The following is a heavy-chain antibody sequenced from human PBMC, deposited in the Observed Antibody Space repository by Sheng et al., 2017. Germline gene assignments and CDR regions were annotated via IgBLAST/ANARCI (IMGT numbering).Heavy chain of an antibody. CDR1: GFTFSSYA. J-gene: IGHJ6*03. V-gene: IGHV3-30*04. CDR2: ISYDGSNK. D-gene: IGHD5-18*01. Sequence: QVQLVESGGGVVQPGRSLRLSCAASGFTFSSYAMHWVRQAPGKGLEWVAVISYDGSNKYYADSVKGRFTISRDNSKNTLYLQMNSLRAEDTAVYYCARAVGYSYGRYMDVWGQGTTVTVSS. CDR3: ARAVGYSYGRYMDV.